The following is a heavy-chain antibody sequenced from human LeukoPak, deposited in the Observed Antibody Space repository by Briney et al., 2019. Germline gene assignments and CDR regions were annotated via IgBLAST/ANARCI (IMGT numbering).Heavy chain of an antibody. CDR1: GFTFSSSS. J-gene: IGHJ4*02. CDR3: ARDTDFGFDY. V-gene: IGHV3-48*02. CDR2: FSTSSGTI. D-gene: IGHD3-10*01. Sequence: PGGSLRLSCAASGFTFSSSSMNWVRQAPGKGLEWVSYFSTSSGTISYADSVKGRFTISRDDAKSSLYLQMNSLRDEDTAVYYCARDTDFGFDYWGQGTLVTVSS.